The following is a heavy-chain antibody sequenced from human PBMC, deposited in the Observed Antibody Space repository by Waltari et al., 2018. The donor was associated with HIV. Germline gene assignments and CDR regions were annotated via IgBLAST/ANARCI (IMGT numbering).Heavy chain of an antibody. CDR2: ISSNGGAI. D-gene: IGHD3-16*02. V-gene: IGHV3-48*03. J-gene: IGHJ3*02. CDR3: ARDDLIVRRPFGI. Sequence: DVQLVESGGALVHIGGSLRLSCAGSGFDFYPYEMNWVRQAPGKGLEWIAYISSNGGAIHYADSVRGRFTIPRDNAKSSLYLQMNSLRGEDTAIYYCARDDLIVRRPFGIWGQGTMVTV. CDR1: GFDFYPYE.